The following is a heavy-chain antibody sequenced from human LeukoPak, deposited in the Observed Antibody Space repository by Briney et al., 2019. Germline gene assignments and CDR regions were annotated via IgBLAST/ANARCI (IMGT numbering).Heavy chain of an antibody. V-gene: IGHV4-61*02. Sequence: SQTLSLTCTVSGGSISSGSYYGSWIRQPAGKGLEWIGRIYTSGSTNYNPSLKSRVTISVDTSKNQFSLKLSSVTAADTAVYYCARDTFSSGRYFDYWGQGTLVTVSS. CDR2: IYTSGST. J-gene: IGHJ4*02. D-gene: IGHD6-6*01. CDR1: GGSISSGSYY. CDR3: ARDTFSSGRYFDY.